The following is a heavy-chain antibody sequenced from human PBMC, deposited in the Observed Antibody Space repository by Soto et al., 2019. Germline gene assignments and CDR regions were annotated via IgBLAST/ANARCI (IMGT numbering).Heavy chain of an antibody. J-gene: IGHJ4*02. CDR3: ARRTYGDPYYFDY. CDR1: GGSISSSSYY. CDR2: IYYSGST. Sequence: SETLSLTCTVSGGSISSSSYYWGWIRQPPGKGLEWIGSIYYSGSTYYNPSLKSRVTISVDTSKNQFSLKLSSVTAADTAVYYCARRTYGDPYYFDYWGQGTLVT. D-gene: IGHD4-17*01. V-gene: IGHV4-39*01.